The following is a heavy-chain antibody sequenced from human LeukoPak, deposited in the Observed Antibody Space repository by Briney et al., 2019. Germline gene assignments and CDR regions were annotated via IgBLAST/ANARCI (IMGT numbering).Heavy chain of an antibody. V-gene: IGHV4-34*01. CDR2: IYHSGST. CDR3: ARVSTMIASGNYQWDWFDP. Sequence: PSETLSLTCAVYGGSFSGYYWSWIRQHPGKGLEWIGYIYHSGSTYYNPSLKSRITISVDRSKNQFSLKLSSVTAADTAVYYCARVSTMIASGNYQWDWFDPWGQGTLVTVSS. CDR1: GGSFSGYY. J-gene: IGHJ5*02. D-gene: IGHD3-22*01.